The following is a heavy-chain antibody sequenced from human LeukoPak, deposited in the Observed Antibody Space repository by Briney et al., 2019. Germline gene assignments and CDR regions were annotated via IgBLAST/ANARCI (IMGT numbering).Heavy chain of an antibody. V-gene: IGHV1-8*02. CDR1: GYTFTGYY. J-gene: IGHJ6*03. CDR3: ARANRKYYYMDV. Sequence: GASVKVSCKASGYTFTGYYMHWVRQAPGQGLEWMGWMNPNSGNTGYAQKFQGRVTMTRNTSISTAYMELSSLRSEDTAVYYCARANRKYYYMDVWGKGTTVTVSS. CDR2: MNPNSGNT.